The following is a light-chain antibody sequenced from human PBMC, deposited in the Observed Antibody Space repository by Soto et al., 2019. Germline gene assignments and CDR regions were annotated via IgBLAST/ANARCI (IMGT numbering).Light chain of an antibody. CDR1: QSISSW. J-gene: IGKJ1*01. CDR2: DAS. V-gene: IGKV1-5*01. Sequence: DIQMTQSPSTLSASVGDRVTITXXASQSISSWLAWYQQKPGKAPKLLIYDASSLESGVPSRFSGSGSGTEFTLTISSLQPDDFATYYCQQYNSYSLWTFGQGTKVDIK. CDR3: QQYNSYSLWT.